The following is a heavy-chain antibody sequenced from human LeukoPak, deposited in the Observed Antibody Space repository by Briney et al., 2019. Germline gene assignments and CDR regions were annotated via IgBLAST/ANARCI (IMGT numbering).Heavy chain of an antibody. CDR1: GFTFSSYW. D-gene: IGHD3-22*01. CDR2: IKQDGSEK. J-gene: IGHJ4*02. Sequence: TGGSLRLSCAASGFTFSSYWMSWVRQAPGKGLEWVANIKQDGSEKYYVDSVKGRFTISRDNAKNSLYLQMNSLRAEDTAVYYCARDPPMIVVPAGYFDYWGQGTLVTVSS. CDR3: ARDPPMIVVPAGYFDY. V-gene: IGHV3-7*01.